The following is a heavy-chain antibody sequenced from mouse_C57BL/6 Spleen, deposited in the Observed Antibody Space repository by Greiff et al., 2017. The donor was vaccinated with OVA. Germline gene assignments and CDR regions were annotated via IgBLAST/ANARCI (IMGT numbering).Heavy chain of an antibody. CDR2: FNPGSGGT. CDR3: ARRGFAY. J-gene: IGHJ3*01. V-gene: IGHV1-54*01. Sequence: QVQLQQSGAELVRPGTSVKVSCKASGYAFTNYLIEWVKQRPGQGLAWIGVFNPGSGGTNYNEKFKGKATLTADKSSSTAYMQLSSLTSEDSAVYFCARRGFAYWGQETLVTVSA. CDR1: GYAFTNYL.